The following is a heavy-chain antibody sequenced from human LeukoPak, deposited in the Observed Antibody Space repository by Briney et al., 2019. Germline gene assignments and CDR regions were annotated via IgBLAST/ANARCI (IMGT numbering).Heavy chain of an antibody. J-gene: IGHJ5*02. CDR3: AKDRSRAGLRYFDWLPIGPA. CDR1: GFTFSSYG. CDR2: IRYDGSNK. Sequence: PGGSLRLSCAASGFTFSSYGMHWVRQAPGKGLEGVAFIRYDGSNKYYADSVKGRFTTSRDNSKNTLYLQMNSLRAEDTAVYYCAKDRSRAGLRYFDWLPIGPAWGQGTLVTVSS. D-gene: IGHD3-9*01. V-gene: IGHV3-30*02.